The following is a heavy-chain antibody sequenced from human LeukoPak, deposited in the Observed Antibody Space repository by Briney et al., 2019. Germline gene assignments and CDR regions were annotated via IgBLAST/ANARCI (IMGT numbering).Heavy chain of an antibody. J-gene: IGHJ6*03. CDR2: IIPIFGTA. CDR3: ASCYYYYYYMDV. Sequence: SVKVSCKASGGTFSSYAISWVRQAPGQGLEWMGGIIPIFGTANYAQKFQGRVTITADESTSTAYMELSSLRSEDTAVYYCASCYYYYYYMDVWGKGTTVTVSS. CDR1: GGTFSSYA. V-gene: IGHV1-69*13.